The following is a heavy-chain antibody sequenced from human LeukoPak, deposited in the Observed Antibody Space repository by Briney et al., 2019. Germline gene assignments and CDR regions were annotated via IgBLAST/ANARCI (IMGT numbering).Heavy chain of an antibody. D-gene: IGHD2-21*02. CDR1: GGSITSGPDY. CDR2: IYTSGGT. J-gene: IGHJ3*02. Sequence: PSQTLSLTCTVSGGSITSGPDYWSRIRQPAGKGLEWIGRIYTSGGTNYNPSLKSRVTISVDTSNNQFSLKLRSVTAADTAVYYCASFVGVTSTSGAFDIWGQGTMVTVSS. V-gene: IGHV4-61*02. CDR3: ASFVGVTSTSGAFDI.